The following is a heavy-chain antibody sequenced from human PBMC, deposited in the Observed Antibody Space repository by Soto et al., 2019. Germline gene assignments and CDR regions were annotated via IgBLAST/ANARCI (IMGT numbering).Heavy chain of an antibody. Sequence: QVQLQQWGAGLLKPSETLSLTCAVYGGSFSGYYWSWIRQPPGKGLEWIGEINHSGSTNYNPSLKSRVTISVDKSKNQFSLKLSSVTAADTAVYYCARVEGYCSSTSCYRPLGYYYYGMDVWGQGTTVTVSS. CDR1: GGSFSGYY. CDR2: INHSGST. V-gene: IGHV4-34*01. D-gene: IGHD2-2*01. CDR3: ARVEGYCSSTSCYRPLGYYYYGMDV. J-gene: IGHJ6*02.